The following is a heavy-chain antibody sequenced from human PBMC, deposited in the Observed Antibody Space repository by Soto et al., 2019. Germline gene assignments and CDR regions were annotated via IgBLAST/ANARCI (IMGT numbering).Heavy chain of an antibody. CDR1: GFTFSTYG. D-gene: IGHD4-17*01. CDR2: ISYDGNNK. J-gene: IGHJ4*02. V-gene: IGHV3-33*01. CDR3: ARYMTTVTTGLDY. Sequence: QVQLVESGGGVVQPGRSLRLSCAASGFTFSTYGMHWVRQAPGKGLEWVALISYDGNNKYYGDSVKGRFTISRDNSKNILYLQMNSLRPEDTALYFCARYMTTVTTGLDYWGQGTLVTVSS.